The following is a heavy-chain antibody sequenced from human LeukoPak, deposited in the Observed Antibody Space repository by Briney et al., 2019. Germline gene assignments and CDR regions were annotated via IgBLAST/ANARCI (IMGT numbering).Heavy chain of an antibody. J-gene: IGHJ6*03. CDR3: ERDRAPITIFGVDTPGYYYYYMDV. CDR1: GGSISSYY. V-gene: IGHV4-4*07. CDR2: IYTSAST. D-gene: IGHD3-3*01. Sequence: SETLSLTCTVSGGSISSYYWSWIRQPAGKGLEWIGRIYTSASTNYNPSLKSRVTMSVDTSKNQFSLKLSSVTAADTAVYYCERDRAPITIFGVDTPGYYYYYMDVWGKGTTVTVSS.